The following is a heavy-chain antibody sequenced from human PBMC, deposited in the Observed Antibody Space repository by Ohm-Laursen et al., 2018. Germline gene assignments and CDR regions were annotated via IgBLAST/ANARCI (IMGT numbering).Heavy chain of an antibody. V-gene: IGHV1-58*02. CDR3: ARDVAHGGYGFGMDV. CDR1: GFTFTSSA. D-gene: IGHD5-12*01. CDR2: IVVGSGNT. Sequence: PVKVSCKASGFTFTSSAMQWVRQARGQRLEWIGWIVVGSGNTNYAQKFRERVTITRDMSTSTAYMELSSLRAEDTAVYYCARDVAHGGYGFGMDVWGQGTTVTVSS. J-gene: IGHJ6*02.